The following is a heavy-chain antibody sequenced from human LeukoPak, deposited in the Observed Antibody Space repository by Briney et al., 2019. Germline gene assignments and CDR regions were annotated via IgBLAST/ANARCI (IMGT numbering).Heavy chain of an antibody. CDR1: GFTFDSYA. CDR2: VSRFGGTT. Sequence: GSLRLSCAASGFTFDSYAMSWVCQAPGKGLEWVSAVSRFGGTTYYADSAKGRFTISRDNSNNTVYLQMNSLRVGDTALYYCVKHVGSRWSNNRFDPWGQGTLVTVS. CDR3: VKHVGSRWSNNRFDP. V-gene: IGHV3-23*01. J-gene: IGHJ5*02. D-gene: IGHD6-13*01.